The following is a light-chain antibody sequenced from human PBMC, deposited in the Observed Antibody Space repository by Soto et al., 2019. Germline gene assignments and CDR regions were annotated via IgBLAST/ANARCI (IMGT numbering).Light chain of an antibody. CDR3: QQYSA. Sequence: DIQMTQSPSSLSASVGDRVTITCQASQDISNYLNWYQQKPGKAPKLLSYDASNLETVVPSRFSGSGSGTDFTFTISSLQPEDIATYYCQQYSAFGQGTKLEIK. CDR1: QDISNY. V-gene: IGKV1-33*01. CDR2: DAS. J-gene: IGKJ2*01.